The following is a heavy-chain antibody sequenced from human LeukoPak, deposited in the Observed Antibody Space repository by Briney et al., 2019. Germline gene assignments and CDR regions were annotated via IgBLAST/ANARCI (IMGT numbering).Heavy chain of an antibody. Sequence: PSETLSLTCTVSGGSISSYYWSWIRQPPGKGLEWIGYIYYSGSTNYNPSLKSRVTISVDTSKNQFSLKLSSVTAADTAVYYCAINTMVRDCWGQGTLVTVSS. D-gene: IGHD3-10*01. CDR3: AINTMVRDC. CDR1: GGSISSYY. V-gene: IGHV4-59*01. J-gene: IGHJ4*02. CDR2: IYYSGST.